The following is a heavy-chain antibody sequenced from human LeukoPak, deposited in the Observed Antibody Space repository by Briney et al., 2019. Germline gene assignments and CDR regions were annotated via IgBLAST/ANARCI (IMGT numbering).Heavy chain of an antibody. V-gene: IGHV1-18*01. Sequence: ASVKVSCKASGYTFTSYGISWVRQAPGQGLEWMGWISAYNGNTNYAQKLQGRVTMTTDTSTSTAYMELRSLRSEDTAVYYCARGITMVRGAYNWFDPWGQGTLVTVSS. CDR2: ISAYNGNT. CDR3: ARGITMVRGAYNWFDP. D-gene: IGHD3-10*01. J-gene: IGHJ5*02. CDR1: GYTFTSYG.